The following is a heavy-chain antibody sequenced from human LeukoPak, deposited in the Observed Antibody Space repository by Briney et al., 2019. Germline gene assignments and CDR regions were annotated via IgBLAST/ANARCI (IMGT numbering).Heavy chain of an antibody. V-gene: IGHV3-23*01. CDR3: AVDRSLFGVTNTLYY. J-gene: IGHJ4*02. Sequence: GGSLRLSCEASGLTFKSYAMAWVRQAPGKGLEWVSVISGSGSNTDSADSVKGRFTISRDNSKSTLYLQMDSLRADDTAIYYCAVDRSLFGVTNTLYYWGQGTLVTVSS. CDR1: GLTFKSYA. D-gene: IGHD3-3*01. CDR2: ISGSGSNT.